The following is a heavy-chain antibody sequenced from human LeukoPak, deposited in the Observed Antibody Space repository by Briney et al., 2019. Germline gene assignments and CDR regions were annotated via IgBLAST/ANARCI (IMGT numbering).Heavy chain of an antibody. J-gene: IGHJ4*02. Sequence: GGSLRLSCAASGFTFSSYWMSWVRQAPGKGPEWVANIKQDGSEKYYVDSVKGRFTISRDNAKNSLYLQMNSLRAEDTAVYYCVRLLLMGAYFDYWGQGTLVTVSS. D-gene: IGHD2-15*01. CDR3: VRLLLMGAYFDY. CDR2: IKQDGSEK. V-gene: IGHV3-7*03. CDR1: GFTFSSYW.